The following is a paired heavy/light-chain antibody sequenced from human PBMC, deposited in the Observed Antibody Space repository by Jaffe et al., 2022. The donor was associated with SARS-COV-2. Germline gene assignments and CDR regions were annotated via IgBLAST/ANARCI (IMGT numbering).Heavy chain of an antibody. J-gene: IGHJ4*02. CDR1: GFTFRSYW. D-gene: IGHD6-13*01. CDR3: AVSFGDSSTWYNYFDF. V-gene: IGHV3-74*01. CDR2: INSDGSST. Sequence: EVQLVESGGGLVQPGGSLRLSCAASGFTFRSYWMHWVRQAPGKGLVWVSRINSDGSSTDYADSVKGRFTISRDNAKDTLYLQMNSLRAEDTALYFCAVSFGDSSTWYNYFDFWGRGTLVAVSS.
Light chain of an antibody. CDR3: LQHYSHPPT. Sequence: DIQMTQSPSSLSASVGDRVTITCRASQGIRNDLGWYQQKPGKAPKRLIYAASTLQSGVPSRFSGSGSGTEFTLTISSLQPEDFATYYCLQHYSHPPTFGPGTKVDIK. J-gene: IGKJ3*01. CDR2: AAS. V-gene: IGKV1-17*01. CDR1: QGIRND.